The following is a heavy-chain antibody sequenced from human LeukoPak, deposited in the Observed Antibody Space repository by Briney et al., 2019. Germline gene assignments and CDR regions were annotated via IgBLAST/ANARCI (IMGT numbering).Heavy chain of an antibody. CDR2: FYFSGST. J-gene: IGHJ4*02. Sequence: PSETLSLTCTVSGGSISSYYWSWIRQPPGKGLEWIGFFYFSGSTNYNPSLKSRVTISVDTSKNQFSLKLSSVTAADTAVYYCVGGYTPMFADYWGQGTLVSVSS. CDR3: VGGYTPMFADY. D-gene: IGHD5-18*01. CDR1: GGSISSYY. V-gene: IGHV4-59*08.